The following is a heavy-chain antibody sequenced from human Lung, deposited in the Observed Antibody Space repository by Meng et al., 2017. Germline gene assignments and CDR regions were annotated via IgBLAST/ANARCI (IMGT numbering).Heavy chain of an antibody. D-gene: IGHD4-11*01. CDR2: INHSGST. CDR1: GGSFSAYF. J-gene: IGHJ4*02. CDR3: ARGPTTMAHDFDY. V-gene: IGHV4-34*01. Sequence: QVQLQEWGAGLLKPSETLYLTCVFSGGSFSAYFWSWIRQPPGKGLEWIGEINHSGSTNYNPSLESRATISVDTSQNNLSLKLSSVTAADSAVYYCARGPTTMAHDFDYWGQGTLVTVSS.